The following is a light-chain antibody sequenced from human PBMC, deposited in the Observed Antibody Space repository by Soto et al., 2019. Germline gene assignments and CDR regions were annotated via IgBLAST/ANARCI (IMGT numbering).Light chain of an antibody. V-gene: IGKV3-20*01. Sequence: EIVLTQSPGTLSLSPGERATLSCSASQSVSSSYLAWYQQKPGQAPRLLIYGVSGRATGIPDRFSGSGSGTDFTLTISGLEPEDFAVYFCQQFQSSLRTFGQGTKVDIK. CDR3: QQFQSSLRT. J-gene: IGKJ1*01. CDR2: GVS. CDR1: QSVSSSY.